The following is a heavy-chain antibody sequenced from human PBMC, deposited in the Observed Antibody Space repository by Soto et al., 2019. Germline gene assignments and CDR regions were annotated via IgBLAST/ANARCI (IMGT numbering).Heavy chain of an antibody. J-gene: IGHJ3*02. D-gene: IGHD3-22*01. CDR1: GFTFSSYA. V-gene: IGHV3-30-3*01. Sequence: LRLSCAASGFTFSSYAMHWVRQAPGKGLEWVAVISYDGSNKYYADSGKGRFTISRDNSKNTLYLQMNSLRAEDTAVYYCASPYDSGEDDAFDIWGQGTMVTVSS. CDR3: ASPYDSGEDDAFDI. CDR2: ISYDGSNK.